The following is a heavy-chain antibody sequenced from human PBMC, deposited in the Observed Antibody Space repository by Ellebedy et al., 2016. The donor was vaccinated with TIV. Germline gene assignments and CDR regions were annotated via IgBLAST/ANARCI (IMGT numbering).Heavy chain of an antibody. CDR3: AREIWFGELWDFDY. D-gene: IGHD3-10*01. Sequence: AASVKVSCKASGYTFTSYGISWVRQAPGQGLEWMGWISAYNGNTNYAQKLQGRVTMTTDTSASTAYMELRSLRCDDTAVYYCAREIWFGELWDFDYWGQGTLVTVSS. CDR1: GYTFTSYG. J-gene: IGHJ4*02. CDR2: ISAYNGNT. V-gene: IGHV1-18*01.